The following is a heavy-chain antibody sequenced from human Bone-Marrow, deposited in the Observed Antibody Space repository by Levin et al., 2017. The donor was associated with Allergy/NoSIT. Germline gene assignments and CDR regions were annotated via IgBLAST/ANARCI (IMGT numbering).Heavy chain of an antibody. CDR3: ARDETFNSWHTGWFDP. CDR1: GGSINNTNHY. Sequence: LRLSCTVSGGSINNTNHYWSWIRQPAGKGLEWIGRMFAGGAATYNRSLRSRVTISIDTSKNQFSLKFTSVTAADKAVYYCARDETFNSWHTGWFDPWGQGTLVTVSS. V-gene: IGHV4-61*02. J-gene: IGHJ5*02. CDR2: MFAGGAA. D-gene: IGHD6-13*01.